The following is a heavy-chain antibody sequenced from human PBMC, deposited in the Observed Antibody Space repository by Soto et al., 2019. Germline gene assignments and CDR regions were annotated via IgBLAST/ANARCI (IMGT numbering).Heavy chain of an antibody. CDR1: GFTFRNHA. CDR3: ARGDREDILVVVGARPGEYGTDI. V-gene: IGHV3-30-3*01. CDR2: IAYDGSNA. Sequence: QVQLVESGGGVVQPGGSLRLSCAASGFTFRNHAMHWVRQAPGKGLECLGVIAYDGSNAFYRDSVKGRFTVSRDNSKNTLYLYMNSLRSEDTGVYYCARGDREDILVVVGARPGEYGTDIWGQGTTVIVSS. J-gene: IGHJ6*02. D-gene: IGHD2-15*01.